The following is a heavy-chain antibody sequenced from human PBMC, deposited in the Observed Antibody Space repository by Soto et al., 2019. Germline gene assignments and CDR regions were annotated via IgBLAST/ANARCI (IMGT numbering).Heavy chain of an antibody. CDR2: INVGNGNT. CDR1: GYTYISYA. D-gene: IGHD5-18*01. Sequence: ASVKVSCKASGYTYISYAMHWVRQAPGQRLEWMGWINVGNGNTKYSQNFQGRVTINQDTSASTAYMELSSLTSEDTAVYYCARDDPKGYNYSVAFFDYWGQGTLVTVSS. V-gene: IGHV1-3*01. CDR3: ARDDPKGYNYSVAFFDY. J-gene: IGHJ4*02.